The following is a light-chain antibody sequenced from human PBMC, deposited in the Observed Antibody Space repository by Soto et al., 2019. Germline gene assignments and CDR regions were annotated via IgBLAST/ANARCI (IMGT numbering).Light chain of an antibody. V-gene: IGKV1-39*01. CDR3: QQSYSSPLYT. J-gene: IGKJ2*01. CDR2: GAS. Sequence: DIQMTQSPSSLSASVGDRVTITCRASQTISTYLNWYQQKPGKGPKLLIYGASSLQSGVPSRFSGSGSGTDFTLTISSLQPEDFANYFCQQSYSSPLYTFCQGTKLQI. CDR1: QTISTY.